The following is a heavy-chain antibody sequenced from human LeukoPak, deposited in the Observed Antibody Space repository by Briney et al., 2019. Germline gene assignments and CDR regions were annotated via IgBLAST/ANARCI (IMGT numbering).Heavy chain of an antibody. Sequence: SETLSLTCTVSGGSINGYQWSWIRQPAGKGLEWIGCIYTSGSTNYNPSLKSRVTMSVDTSKNQFSLKLSSVTAADTAMYYCARGYYDRSGHSPFDALDIWGQGTMLTVSS. D-gene: IGHD3-22*01. CDR1: GGSINGYQ. J-gene: IGHJ3*02. V-gene: IGHV4-4*07. CDR3: ARGYYDRSGHSPFDALDI. CDR2: IYTSGST.